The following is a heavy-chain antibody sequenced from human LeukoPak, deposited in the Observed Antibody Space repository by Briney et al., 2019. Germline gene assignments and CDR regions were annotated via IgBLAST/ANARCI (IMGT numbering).Heavy chain of an antibody. V-gene: IGHV4-39*07. D-gene: IGHD4-17*01. CDR2: INHSGST. J-gene: IGHJ3*02. CDR3: ARLLRDYAVVGAFDI. CDR1: GGSISTSNYY. Sequence: SETLSLTCTVSGGSISTSNYYWGWIRQPPGKGLEWIGEINHSGSTNYNPSLKSRVTISVDTSKNQFSLKLSSVTAADTAVYYCARLLRDYAVVGAFDIWGQGTMVTVSS.